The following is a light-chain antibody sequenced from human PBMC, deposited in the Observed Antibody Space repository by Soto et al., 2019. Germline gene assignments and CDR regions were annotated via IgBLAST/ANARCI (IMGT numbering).Light chain of an antibody. V-gene: IGKV3-15*01. J-gene: IGKJ1*01. CDR1: QSVSSN. CDR2: GAS. CDR3: QQYNNWPRT. Sequence: EIVMTHSPATLSVSPGERATLSCRASQSVSSNLAWYQQKAGQAPRLLIYGASTRATGIPARFSGSGSGTEFTLTISSLQSEDFAVYYCQQYNNWPRTFGQGTKVEIK.